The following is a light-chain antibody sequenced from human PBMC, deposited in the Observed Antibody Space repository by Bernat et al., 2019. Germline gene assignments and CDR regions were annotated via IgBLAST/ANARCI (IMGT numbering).Light chain of an antibody. CDR3: CSYAGSSTPYV. Sequence: QSALTQPASVSGSPGQSITISCTGTSSDVGSYNLVSWYQQHPGKDPKLMIYEGSKRPSGVSNRFSVSKSGNTASLTISGLQAEDEADYYCCSYAGSSTPYVFGTGTKVTVL. CDR2: EGS. V-gene: IGLV2-23*01. CDR1: SSDVGSYNL. J-gene: IGLJ1*01.